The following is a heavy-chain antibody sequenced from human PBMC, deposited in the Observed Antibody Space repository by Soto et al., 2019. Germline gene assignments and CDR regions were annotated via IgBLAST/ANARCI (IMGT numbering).Heavy chain of an antibody. D-gene: IGHD3-9*01. CDR3: GTETGPRGYDAVDI. Sequence: EVQVVESGGGLVQPGGSLRLSCAASGFTFSNYWMTWVRQAPGKGLERVANIKQDASETFYVDSVKGRFTISRDNAKKSLYLHRSRVRAEEAGGHYWGTETGPRGYDAVDIWGQGTMVTVSS. J-gene: IGHJ3*02. CDR1: GFTFSNYW. CDR2: IKQDASET. V-gene: IGHV3-7*04.